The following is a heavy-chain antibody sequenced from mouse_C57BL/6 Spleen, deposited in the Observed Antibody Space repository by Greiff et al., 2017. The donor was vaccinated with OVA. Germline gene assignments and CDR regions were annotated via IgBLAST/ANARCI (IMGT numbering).Heavy chain of an antibody. V-gene: IGHV3-1*01. CDR1: GYSITSGYD. Sequence: EVKVVESGPGMVKPSQSLSLTCTVTGYSITSGYDWHWIRHFPGNKLEWMGYISYSGSTNYNPSLKSRISITHDTSKNHFFLKLNSVTTEDTATYYCARGVLFSYFDYWGQGTTLTVSS. CDR3: ARGVLFSYFDY. J-gene: IGHJ2*01. CDR2: ISYSGST.